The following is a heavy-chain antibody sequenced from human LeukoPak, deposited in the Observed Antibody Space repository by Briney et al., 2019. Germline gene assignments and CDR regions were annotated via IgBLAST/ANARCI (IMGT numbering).Heavy chain of an antibody. J-gene: IGHJ4*02. CDR3: ASPKTDRYSSSWYY. Sequence: GRSLRLSCAASGFTFSSYGIHWVRQAPGKGLEWVAVIWYDGSNKYYADSVKGQFTISRDNSKNTLYLQMNSLRAEDTAVYYCASPKTDRYSSSWYYWGQGTLVTVSS. V-gene: IGHV3-33*01. D-gene: IGHD6-13*01. CDR2: IWYDGSNK. CDR1: GFTFSSYG.